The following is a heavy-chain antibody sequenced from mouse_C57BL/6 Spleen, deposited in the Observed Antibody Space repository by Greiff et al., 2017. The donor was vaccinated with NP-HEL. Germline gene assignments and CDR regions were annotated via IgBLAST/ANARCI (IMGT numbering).Heavy chain of an antibody. Sequence: VQLKQSGPELVKPGASVKISCKASGYSFTGYYMNWVKQSPEKSLEWIGEINPSTGGTTYNQKFKAKATLTVDKSSSTAYMQLKSLTSEDSAVYYCARSGITTVVGDYAMDYWGQGTSVTVSS. CDR2: INPSTGGT. V-gene: IGHV1-42*01. CDR3: ARSGITTVVGDYAMDY. CDR1: GYSFTGYY. J-gene: IGHJ4*01. D-gene: IGHD1-1*01.